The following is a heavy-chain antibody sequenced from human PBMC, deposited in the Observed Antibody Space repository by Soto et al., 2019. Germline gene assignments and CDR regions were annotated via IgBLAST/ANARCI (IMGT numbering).Heavy chain of an antibody. CDR3: ARDTTAAPLSY. J-gene: IGHJ4*02. V-gene: IGHV3-53*04. D-gene: IGHD1-1*01. CDR2: IYSGGST. CDR1: GFTVSSNY. Sequence: EVQLVESGGGLVQPGGSLRLSCAASGFTVSSNYMSWVRQAPGKGLEWVSVIYSGGSTYYADSVKGRFTISRHDSKNTLYLQMNSLRAEDTAVYYCARDTTAAPLSYWGQGTLVTVSS.